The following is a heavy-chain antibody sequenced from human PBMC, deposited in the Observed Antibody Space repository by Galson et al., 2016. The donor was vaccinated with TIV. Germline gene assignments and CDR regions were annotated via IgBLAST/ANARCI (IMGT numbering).Heavy chain of an antibody. J-gene: IGHJ5*02. Sequence: SVKVSCKASGYTFTDYYLHWVRQAPGQGLELIGWINPNSGGTKYTQKFQGRVTMTRDTSISTVYMELNILKSDDTALYYCPRTIYSSTSRSAGYFDPWGRGTLVTVSS. CDR3: PRTIYSSTSRSAGYFDP. V-gene: IGHV1-2*02. CDR1: GYTFTDYY. CDR2: INPNSGGT. D-gene: IGHD2-2*01.